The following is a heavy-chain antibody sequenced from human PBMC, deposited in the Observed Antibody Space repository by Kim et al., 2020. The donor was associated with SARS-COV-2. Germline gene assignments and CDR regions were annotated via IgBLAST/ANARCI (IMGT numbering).Heavy chain of an antibody. CDR1: GDSVSSNSAA. Sequence: SQTLSLTCAISGDSVSSNSAAWNWIRQSPSRGLEWLARTYYRSKWYNDYAVSVKSRISINRDTSKNQFSLQLNSVTPEDTAVYYCARVAAAAGYSGMDVWGQGTTVTVSS. CDR3: ARVAAAAGYSGMDV. CDR2: TYYRSKWYN. D-gene: IGHD6-13*01. V-gene: IGHV6-1*01. J-gene: IGHJ6*02.